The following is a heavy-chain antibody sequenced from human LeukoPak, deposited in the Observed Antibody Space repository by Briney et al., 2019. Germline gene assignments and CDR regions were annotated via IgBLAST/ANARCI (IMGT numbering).Heavy chain of an antibody. CDR1: GGTFSSYA. J-gene: IGHJ4*02. CDR2: IIPVLAIA. D-gene: IGHD6-13*01. V-gene: IGHV1-69*04. CDR3: ARDPGFTPAYSSSYFDY. Sequence: ASVKVSCKASGGTFSSYAISWVRQAPGQGLEWMGRIIPVLAIANYAQKFQDRVTITADKSTSTAYMELSSLRSEDTAVYYCARDPGFTPAYSSSYFDYWGQGTLVTVSS.